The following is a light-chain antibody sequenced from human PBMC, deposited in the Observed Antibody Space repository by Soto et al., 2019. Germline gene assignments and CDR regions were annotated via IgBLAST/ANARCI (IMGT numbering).Light chain of an antibody. CDR2: DAS. CDR1: QSISNW. CDR3: QQYGSFSPIT. V-gene: IGKV1-5*01. J-gene: IGKJ4*01. Sequence: DIQMTQSPSALSAFVGDRVAITCRASQSISNWLAWYQQKPGKAPKLLIFDASILQSGVPSRFSGSGSGTEFTLSISRLQTDDFATYYCQQYGSFSPITFGGGTKVDIK.